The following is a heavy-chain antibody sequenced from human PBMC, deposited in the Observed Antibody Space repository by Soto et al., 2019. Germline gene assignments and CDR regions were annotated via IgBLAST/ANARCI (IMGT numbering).Heavy chain of an antibody. J-gene: IGHJ6*02. CDR1: GGTFSSYA. V-gene: IGHV1-69*13. CDR3: ARAAKTHKESPYNYYYYYGMDV. D-gene: IGHD2-21*01. Sequence: GASVKVSCKASGGTFSSYAISWVRQAPGQGLEWMGGIIPIFGTANHAQKFQGRVTITADESTSTAYMELSSLRSEDTAVYYCARAAKTHKESPYNYYYYYGMDVWGQGTTVTVSS. CDR2: IIPIFGTA.